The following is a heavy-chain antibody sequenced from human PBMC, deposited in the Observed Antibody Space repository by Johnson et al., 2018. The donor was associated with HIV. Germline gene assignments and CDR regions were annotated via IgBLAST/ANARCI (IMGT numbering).Heavy chain of an antibody. D-gene: IGHD3-22*01. V-gene: IGHV3-33*01. CDR1: GFAFSAYG. J-gene: IGHJ3*02. Sequence: QVQLVESGGGLLQPGKSLRLSCGASGFAFSAYGMHWVRQAPGKGLEWLASLWADGSNEYYADSVKGRSTISRDNSKDTIYLRMNSLRAEDTAVYYCVREWLYDAFDIWGQGTMVSVSS. CDR3: VREWLYDAFDI. CDR2: LWADGSNE.